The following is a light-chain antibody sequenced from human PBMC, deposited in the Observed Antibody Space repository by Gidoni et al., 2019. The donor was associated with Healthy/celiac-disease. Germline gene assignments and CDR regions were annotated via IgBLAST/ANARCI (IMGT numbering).Light chain of an antibody. J-gene: IGKJ1*01. CDR1: QGIGSS. V-gene: IGKV6-21*01. CDR2: YAS. CDR3: HQSSSLPTT. Sequence: EIVLTQSPDFQSVTPKEKVTITCRASQGIGSSLHWYQQKPDQSPKLLIKYASQSVAGVPSRFRGSGSGTEFTLTINSLEAEDVATYYCHQSSSLPTTFGQGTKVEIK.